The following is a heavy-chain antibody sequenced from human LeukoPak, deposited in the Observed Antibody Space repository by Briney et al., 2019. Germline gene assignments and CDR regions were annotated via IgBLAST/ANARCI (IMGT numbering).Heavy chain of an antibody. CDR1: GVTFSSYW. Sequence: GGALRLSCAASGVTFSSYWMHWVRQAPGKGLVWVSRINSDGSRTYYADSVKGRFTISIDNAKNTLYLQMNSLRAEDTAVYYCARARGNNYGFFDYWGQGLLVTVSS. CDR3: ARARGNNYGFFDY. D-gene: IGHD3/OR15-3a*01. J-gene: IGHJ4*02. CDR2: INSDGSRT. V-gene: IGHV3-74*01.